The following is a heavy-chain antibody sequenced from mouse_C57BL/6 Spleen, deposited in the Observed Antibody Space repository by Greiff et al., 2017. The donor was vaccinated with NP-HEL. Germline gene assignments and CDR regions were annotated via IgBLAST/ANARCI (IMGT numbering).Heavy chain of an antibody. D-gene: IGHD1-1*01. CDR2: ISYSGST. Sequence: DVKLQESGPGMVKPSQSLSLTCTVTGYSITSGYDWHWIRHFPGNKLEWMGYISYSGSTNYNPSLKSRISITHDTSKNHFFLKLNSVTTEDTATYYCARGNYGSSYGFAYWGQGTLVTVSA. CDR1: GYSITSGYD. J-gene: IGHJ3*01. V-gene: IGHV3-1*01. CDR3: ARGNYGSSYGFAY.